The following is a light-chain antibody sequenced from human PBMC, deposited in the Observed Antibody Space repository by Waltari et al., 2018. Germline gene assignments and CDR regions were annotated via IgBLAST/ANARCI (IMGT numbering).Light chain of an antibody. CDR1: QSVGSK. CDR2: GAS. V-gene: IGKV3D-15*01. Sequence: EIVMTQSPATLSVSPGERATLSCRASQSVGSKLAWYQQMPGQAPRLLIFGASTRATGIPARFSGSGSGTEFTLTISSLYPEDFAVYYCQQYDNWPPFTFGPGTKVDIK. CDR3: QQYDNWPPFT. J-gene: IGKJ3*01.